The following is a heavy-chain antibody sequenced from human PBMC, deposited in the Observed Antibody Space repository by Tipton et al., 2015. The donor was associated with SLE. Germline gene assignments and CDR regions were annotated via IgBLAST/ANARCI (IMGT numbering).Heavy chain of an antibody. D-gene: IGHD1-26*01. V-gene: IGHV4-34*01. CDR3: ARHLDGTYGSHAFDI. J-gene: IGHJ3*02. CDR1: GGSFSGYY. Sequence: GLVKPSETLSLTCAVYGGSFSGYYWSWIRQPPGKGLEWIGEINHSGSTNYNPSLKSRVTISADTSKNQFSLKLSSVTAADTAVYYCARHLDGTYGSHAFDIWAKGQWSPSLQ. CDR2: INHSGST.